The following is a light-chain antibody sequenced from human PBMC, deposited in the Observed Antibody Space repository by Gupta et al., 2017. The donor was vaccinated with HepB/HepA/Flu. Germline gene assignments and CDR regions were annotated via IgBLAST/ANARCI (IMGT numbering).Light chain of an antibody. J-gene: IGLJ2*01. V-gene: IGLV2-23*02. CDR1: SSDIGSYNF. CDR2: EVD. CDR3: CSYGGSSDLV. Sequence: QSALTQPASVSGSPGQSITVSCTGSSSDIGSYNFVSWYQQHPDEAPRVIIYEVDKRPSGVANRFSGSKSGSTASLTXSXLQAEDXAHYYCCSYGGSSDLVFGGGTKVTVL.